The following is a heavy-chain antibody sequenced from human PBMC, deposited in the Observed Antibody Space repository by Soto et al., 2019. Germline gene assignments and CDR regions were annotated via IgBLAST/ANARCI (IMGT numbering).Heavy chain of an antibody. V-gene: IGHV4-59*01. Sequence: QVQLQESGPGLVKPSETLSLSCTVSGDPISRYHWSWIRQTPGKGLEWIGYVHNSGSTSYNPSLKSRVTLSIDTSRKQFSLRLRSVTAADTAVYYCTGDRNNRVWYTYWGQGTLVTVSS. D-gene: IGHD6-19*01. CDR1: GDPISRYH. J-gene: IGHJ4*02. CDR2: VHNSGST. CDR3: TGDRNNRVWYTY.